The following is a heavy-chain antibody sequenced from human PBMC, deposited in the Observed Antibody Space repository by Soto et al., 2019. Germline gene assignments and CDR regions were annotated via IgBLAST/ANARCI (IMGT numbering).Heavy chain of an antibody. D-gene: IGHD2-2*01. V-gene: IGHV1-69*13. CDR3: ARDPVVLVPAAVYYYYGMDV. CDR1: GGTFSSYA. CDR2: VIPIFGTA. Sequence: SVKVSCKASGGTFSSYAISWVRQAPGQGLEWMGGVIPIFGTANYAQKFQGRVTITADESTSTAYMELSSLRSEDTAVYYCARDPVVLVPAAVYYYYGMDVWGQGTKVTVSS. J-gene: IGHJ6*02.